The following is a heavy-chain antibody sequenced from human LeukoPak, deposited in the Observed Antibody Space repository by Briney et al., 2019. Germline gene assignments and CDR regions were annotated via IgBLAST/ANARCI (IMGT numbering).Heavy chain of an antibody. CDR3: ARSSEGRYYYDSSGFSYYYYYMDV. Sequence: SETLSLTCTVSGDSISSSRSYWGWIRQPPGKGLEWIASIYYSGSTYYNTSLKSRVTISVDTSKNQFSLKLSSVTAADTAVYYCARSSEGRYYYDSSGFSYYYYYMDVWGKGTTVTIPS. CDR1: GDSISSSRSY. V-gene: IGHV4-39*07. J-gene: IGHJ6*03. D-gene: IGHD3-22*01. CDR2: IYYSGST.